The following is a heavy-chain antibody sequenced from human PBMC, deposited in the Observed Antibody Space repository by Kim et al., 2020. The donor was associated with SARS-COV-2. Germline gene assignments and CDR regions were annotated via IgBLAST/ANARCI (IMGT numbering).Heavy chain of an antibody. CDR2: ISSTSSYI. V-gene: IGHV3-21*01. J-gene: IGHJ4*02. Sequence: GGSLRLSCAASGFTFSSYSMNWVRQAPGKGLKWVSSISSTSSYIYYADSVKGRFTISRDNAKNSLYLQMNSLRAEDTAVYYCVRDNGDHAWDYWGQGTLVTVSS. CDR3: VRDNGDHAWDY. D-gene: IGHD2-8*01. CDR1: GFTFSSYS.